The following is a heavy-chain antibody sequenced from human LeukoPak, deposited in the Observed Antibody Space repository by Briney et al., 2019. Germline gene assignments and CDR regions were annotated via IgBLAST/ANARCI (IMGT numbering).Heavy chain of an antibody. CDR2: ISAYNGHT. Sequence: ASVKVSCKASGGTFSSYAISWVRQAPGQGLEWMGWISAYNGHTKYAQKVQGRVTMTRDTSTSTAYMELRSLRSDDTAVYYCARAKPKNMVRGLIMRRESRYYFDYWGQGTLVTVSS. J-gene: IGHJ4*02. V-gene: IGHV1-18*01. D-gene: IGHD3-10*01. CDR3: ARAKPKNMVRGLIMRRESRYYFDY. CDR1: GGTFSSYA.